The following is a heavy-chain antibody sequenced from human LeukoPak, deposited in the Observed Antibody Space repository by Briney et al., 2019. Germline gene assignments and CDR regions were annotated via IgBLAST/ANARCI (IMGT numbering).Heavy chain of an antibody. CDR2: IYPDDSDT. V-gene: IGHV5-51*01. CDR3: ARSDRLQWFGDPRRPYYYGMDV. J-gene: IGHJ6*02. CDR1: CYSFPNYW. D-gene: IGHD3-10*01. Sequence: GESLKISCKGSCYSFPNYWIGWVRQMPGKGLEWMGIIYPDDSDTRYSPPFQGQVTISADKSISTAYLQWSSLKASDTAMYYCARSDRLQWFGDPRRPYYYGMDVWGQGTTVTVSS.